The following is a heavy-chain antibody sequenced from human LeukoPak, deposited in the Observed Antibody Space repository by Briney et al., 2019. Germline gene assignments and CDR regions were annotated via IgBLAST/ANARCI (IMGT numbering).Heavy chain of an antibody. V-gene: IGHV7-4-1*02. CDR1: GYTFTSYA. CDR3: ARDLAVAGYSSFDY. CDR2: INTNTGNP. Sequence: ASVKVSCKASGYTFTSYAMNWVRQAPGQGLEWMGWINTNTGNPTYAQGFTGRFVFSLDTSVSTAYLQISSLKAEDTAVYYCARDLAVAGYSSFDYWGQGTLVTVSS. J-gene: IGHJ4*02. D-gene: IGHD6-19*01.